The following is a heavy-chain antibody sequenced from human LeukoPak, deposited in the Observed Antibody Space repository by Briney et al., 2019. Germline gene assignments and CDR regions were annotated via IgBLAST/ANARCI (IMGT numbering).Heavy chain of an antibody. CDR3: ASLPRAPRGYCSGGSCGAA. V-gene: IGHV4-34*01. J-gene: IGHJ4*02. CDR2: INHSGST. Sequence: SETLSLTCAVCGGSFSGYYWSWIRQPPGKGLEWIGEINHSGSTNYNPSLKSRVTISVDTSKNQFSLKLSSVTAADTAVYSCASLPRAPRGYCSGGSCGAAWGQGTLVTVSS. CDR1: GGSFSGYY. D-gene: IGHD2-15*01.